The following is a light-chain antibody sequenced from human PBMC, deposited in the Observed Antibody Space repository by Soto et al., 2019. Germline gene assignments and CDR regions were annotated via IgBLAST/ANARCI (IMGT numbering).Light chain of an antibody. V-gene: IGKV3-11*01. Sequence: EIVLTQSPATLSLPPGERATLSCGASQSVSSYLAWYQQKPGQAPRLLIYDASNRATGIPARFSGSGSGTDFTLTISSLEPEDFAVYYCQQRSNWPPYTFGQGTKLEIK. CDR2: DAS. CDR1: QSVSSY. CDR3: QQRSNWPPYT. J-gene: IGKJ2*01.